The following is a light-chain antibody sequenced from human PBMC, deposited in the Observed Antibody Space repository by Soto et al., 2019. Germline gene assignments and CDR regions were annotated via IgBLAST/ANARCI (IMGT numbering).Light chain of an antibody. J-gene: IGLJ1*01. Sequence: QSVLTKPAYVSGSPGQGITISCTGTSSDVGGYNYVSWYQQHPGKAPKLMIYDVSNRPSGVSNRFSGSKSGNTASLTISGLQAEDEAAYYCSSYTTSSTPCVFGTGTKVTVL. CDR3: SSYTTSSTPCV. V-gene: IGLV2-14*03. CDR2: DVS. CDR1: SSDVGGYNY.